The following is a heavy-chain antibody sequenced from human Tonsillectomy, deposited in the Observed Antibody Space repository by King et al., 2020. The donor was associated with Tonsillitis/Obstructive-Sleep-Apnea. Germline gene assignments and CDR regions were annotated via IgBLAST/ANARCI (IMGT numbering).Heavy chain of an antibody. Sequence: VQLVESGGGLVQPGGSLRLSCAASGFTFSSYWMSWVRQAPGKGLEWVANIKQDGSEKYYVDSVKGRFTISRDNAKNSLYLQMNSLRAEDTSVYYCARGGWYRLSWFDPWGQGTLVTVSS. V-gene: IGHV3-7*04. CDR3: ARGGWYRLSWFDP. D-gene: IGHD2-2*01. J-gene: IGHJ5*02. CDR1: GFTFSSYW. CDR2: IKQDGSEK.